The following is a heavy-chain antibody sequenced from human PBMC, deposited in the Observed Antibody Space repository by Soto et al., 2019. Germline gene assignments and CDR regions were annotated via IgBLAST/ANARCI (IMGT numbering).Heavy chain of an antibody. Sequence: GGSLRLSCAASGFTFSSYGMHWVRQAPGKGLEWVAVIWYDGSNKYYADSVKGRFTISRDNSKNTLYLQMNSLRAEDTAVYYCARDGHVYYYDSSGYYEPFDYWGQGTLVTVSS. CDR2: IWYDGSNK. V-gene: IGHV3-33*01. CDR3: ARDGHVYYYDSSGYYEPFDY. D-gene: IGHD3-22*01. J-gene: IGHJ4*02. CDR1: GFTFSSYG.